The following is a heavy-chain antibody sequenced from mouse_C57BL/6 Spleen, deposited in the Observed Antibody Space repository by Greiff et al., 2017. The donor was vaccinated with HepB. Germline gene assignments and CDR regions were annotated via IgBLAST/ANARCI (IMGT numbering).Heavy chain of an antibody. CDR3: ARPLRNYYRFAY. V-gene: IGHV1-64*01. CDR1: GYTFTSYW. CDR2: IHPNSGST. J-gene: IGHJ3*01. D-gene: IGHD2-12*01. Sequence: QVQLQQPGAELVKPGASVKLSCKASGYTFTSYWMHWVKQRPGQGLEWIGMIHPNSGSTNYNEKFKSKATLTVDKSSSTAYMQLSSLTSEDSAVYYCARPLRNYYRFAYWGQGTLVTVSA.